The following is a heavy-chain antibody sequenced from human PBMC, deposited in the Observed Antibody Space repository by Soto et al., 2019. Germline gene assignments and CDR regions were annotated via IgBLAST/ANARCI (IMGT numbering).Heavy chain of an antibody. D-gene: IGHD2-15*01. CDR2: IGTAGDT. CDR3: ARVVRGYCSGGSCYGGSYYYYMDV. J-gene: IGHJ6*03. CDR1: GFTFSSYD. Sequence: EVQLVESGGGLVQPGGSLRLSCAASGFTFSSYDMHWVRQATGKGLEWVSAIGTAGDTYYPGSVKDRFTISRENAKNSLYLQMNSLRAGDTAVYYCARVVRGYCSGGSCYGGSYYYYMDVCGKGTTVTGSS. V-gene: IGHV3-13*01.